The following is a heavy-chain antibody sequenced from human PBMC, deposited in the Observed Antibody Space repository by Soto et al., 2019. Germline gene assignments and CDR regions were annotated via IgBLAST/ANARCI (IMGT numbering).Heavy chain of an antibody. CDR1: GFTFSSYW. J-gene: IGHJ4*02. V-gene: IGHV3-74*01. CDR3: ARRHRPSDTSDY. CDR2: INDDVRRT. Sequence: EVQLVESGGGLVQPGWSLRLSCAASGFTFSSYWMHWVRQAPGQGLEWVSRINDDVRRTSYADSVKGRFTISRDNAKNTLYLQMNSLRDDDTAIDYCARRHRPSDTSDYWGQGTRVTVSS.